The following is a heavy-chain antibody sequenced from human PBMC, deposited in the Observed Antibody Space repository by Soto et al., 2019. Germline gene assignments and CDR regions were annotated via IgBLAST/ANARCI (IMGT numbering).Heavy chain of an antibody. D-gene: IGHD2-21*02. CDR2: MYNTGST. J-gene: IGHJ6*02. Sequence: SATLSLTCTVSGGSIRSYYWSWIRQPPGKGLEWIGYMYNTGSTIYNPSLKSRVTISVDTSKNQFSLKLNSVTAADTAVYYCARDLWGYCGADCYPLDVWGQGTTVTVS. CDR3: ARDLWGYCGADCYPLDV. V-gene: IGHV4-59*01. CDR1: GGSIRSYY.